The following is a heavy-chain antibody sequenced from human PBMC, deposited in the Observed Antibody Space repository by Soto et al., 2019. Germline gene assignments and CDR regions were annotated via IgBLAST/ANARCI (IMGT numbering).Heavy chain of an antibody. D-gene: IGHD5-18*01. CDR2: ISSSGSTI. Sequence: GGSLRLSCAASGFTFSDYYMSWIRQAPGKGLEWFSYISSSGSTIYYADSVKGRFTISRDNAKNSLYLQMNSLRAEDTAVYYCARGLRGYSYGPRPNWFDPCGQGTLVTVSS. CDR3: ARGLRGYSYGPRPNWFDP. CDR1: GFTFSDYY. V-gene: IGHV3-11*01. J-gene: IGHJ5*02.